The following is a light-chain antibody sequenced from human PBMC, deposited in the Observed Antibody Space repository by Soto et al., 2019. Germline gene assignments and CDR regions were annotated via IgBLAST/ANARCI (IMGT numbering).Light chain of an antibody. V-gene: IGLV2-14*01. CDR1: SSDVGGYNY. CDR2: DVS. CDR3: SSYTSSSTVLYV. Sequence: QSALTQPASVSGSPGQSITISCTGTSSDVGGYNYVSWYQQHPGKAPKLMIYDVSNRPSGVSNRFSGSKSGNTASLTISGLQAEHEADYYCSSYTSSSTVLYVFGTGTKLTVL. J-gene: IGLJ1*01.